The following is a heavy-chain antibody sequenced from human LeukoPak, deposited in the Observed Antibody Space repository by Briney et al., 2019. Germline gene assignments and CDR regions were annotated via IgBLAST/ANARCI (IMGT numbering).Heavy chain of an antibody. Sequence: SVKVSCKASGGTFSSYAISWVRQAPGQGLEWMGGIIPIFGTANYAQKFQGRVTITADESTSTAYMELSSLRSEDTAVYYCARVVHYYDSSGYSYWGQGTLVTVSS. CDR3: ARVVHYYDSSGYSY. V-gene: IGHV1-69*13. J-gene: IGHJ4*02. CDR2: IIPIFGTA. D-gene: IGHD3-22*01. CDR1: GGTFSSYA.